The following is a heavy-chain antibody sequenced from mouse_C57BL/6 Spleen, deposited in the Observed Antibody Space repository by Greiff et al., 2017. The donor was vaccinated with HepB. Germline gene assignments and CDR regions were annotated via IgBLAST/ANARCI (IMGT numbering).Heavy chain of an antibody. CDR3: ARPITTVVPYYFDY. J-gene: IGHJ2*01. CDR2: FHPYNDDT. D-gene: IGHD1-1*01. CDR1: GYTFTTYP. V-gene: IGHV1-47*01. Sequence: VQLVESGAELVKPGASVKMSCKASGYTFTTYPIEWMKQNHGKSLEWIGNFHPYNDDTKYNEKFKGKATLTVEKSSSTVHLELSRLTSDDSAVYYCARPITTVVPYYFDYWGQGTTLTVSS.